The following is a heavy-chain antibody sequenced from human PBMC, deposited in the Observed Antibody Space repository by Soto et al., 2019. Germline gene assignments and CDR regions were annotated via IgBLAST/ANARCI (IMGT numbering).Heavy chain of an antibody. CDR2: IYYSAST. V-gene: IGHV4-59*01. J-gene: IGHJ4*02. CDR3: ARFGGTHFDY. D-gene: IGHD3-10*01. Sequence: PSETLSLTCTVSGGSISSYYWSCLPQPPRKSLEWIPYIYYSASTHYTPSLKTRVTISVDTSKNQFSLKLSSVTAADTAVYYCARFGGTHFDYWGQGTLVTVSS. CDR1: GGSISSYY.